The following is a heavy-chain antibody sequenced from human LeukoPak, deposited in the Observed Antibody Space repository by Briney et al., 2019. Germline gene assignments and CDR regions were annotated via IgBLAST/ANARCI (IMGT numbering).Heavy chain of an antibody. CDR1: GGSFSGYY. CDR3: ARARYSGYPRPFFDP. Sequence: SSETLSLTCAVYGGSFSGYYWSWIRQPPGKGLEWIGEINHSGSTNYNPSLKSRVTISVDTSKNQFSLKLSSVTAADTAVYYCARARYSGYPRPFFDPWGQGTLVTVSS. V-gene: IGHV4-34*01. CDR2: INHSGST. D-gene: IGHD5-12*01. J-gene: IGHJ5*02.